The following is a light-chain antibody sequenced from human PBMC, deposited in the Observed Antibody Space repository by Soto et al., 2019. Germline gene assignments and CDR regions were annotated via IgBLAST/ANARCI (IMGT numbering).Light chain of an antibody. CDR2: EVY. CDR3: SSYTDSSNYV. CDR1: SSDVGGYNY. J-gene: IGLJ1*01. V-gene: IGLV2-14*01. Sequence: QSVLTQPASVSGSPGQSITISCTGTSSDVGGYNYVSWYQHHPGKAPKLMIYEVYNRPSGVSHHFSGSKSGNTASLTISGLQAEDEADYYCSSYTDSSNYVFGTGTKLTVL.